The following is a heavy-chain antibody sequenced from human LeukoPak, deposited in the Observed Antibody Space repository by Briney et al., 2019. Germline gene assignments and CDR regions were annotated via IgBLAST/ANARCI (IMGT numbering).Heavy chain of an antibody. CDR3: ARGYRPLNWFDP. CDR2: IYHSGGT. CDR1: GYSISRAYY. Sequence: PSETLSLTCAVSGYSISRAYYWGWIRQPPGKGLEWIGNIYHSGGTYYNPSLKSRVTISVDTSKNQFSLKLSSVTAADTAVYYCARGYRPLNWFDPWGQGTLVTVSS. V-gene: IGHV4-38-2*01. J-gene: IGHJ5*02. D-gene: IGHD5-18*01.